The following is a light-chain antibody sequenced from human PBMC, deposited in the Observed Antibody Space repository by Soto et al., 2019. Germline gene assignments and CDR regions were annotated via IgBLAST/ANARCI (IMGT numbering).Light chain of an antibody. CDR1: QDIGGR. V-gene: IGKV1-12*01. J-gene: IGKJ1*01. CDR2: AAS. CDR3: LQVYSFPRT. Sequence: DLPITQSPSCLSAPLRGRITHTCRASQDIGGRLAWFQQKPGKAPQYLIQAASILQSGVPSRFSGSGSGTEFILTINNLQTEDFASYFCLQVYSFPRTFGLGTKVDIK.